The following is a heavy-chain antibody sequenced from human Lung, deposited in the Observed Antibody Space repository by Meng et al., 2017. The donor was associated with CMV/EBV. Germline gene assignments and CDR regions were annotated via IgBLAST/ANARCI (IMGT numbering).Heavy chain of an antibody. D-gene: IGHD6-19*01. Sequence: SETLSLTXTVSGGSISSSSYYWGWIRQPPGKGLEWIGSIYYSGSTYYNPSLKSRVTISVDTSKNQFSLKLSSVTAADTAVYYCARSHSSGWPFDYWCQGKLVTVSS. CDR2: IYYSGST. J-gene: IGHJ4*02. CDR1: GGSISSSSYY. CDR3: ARSHSSGWPFDY. V-gene: IGHV4-39*07.